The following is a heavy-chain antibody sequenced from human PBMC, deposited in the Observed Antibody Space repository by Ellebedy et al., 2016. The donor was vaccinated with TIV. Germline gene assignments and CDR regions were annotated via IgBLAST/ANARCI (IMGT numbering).Heavy chain of an antibody. CDR3: ATQYLTSYYGMDV. Sequence: SVKVSCXASGFTFTSSAVQWVRQARGQRLEWIGWIVVGSGNTNYAQKFQGRVTMTRNTSISTAYMELSSLRSEDTAVYYCATQYLTSYYGMDVWGQGTTVTVSS. D-gene: IGHD4-11*01. CDR2: IVVGSGNT. CDR1: GFTFTSSA. V-gene: IGHV1-58*01. J-gene: IGHJ6*02.